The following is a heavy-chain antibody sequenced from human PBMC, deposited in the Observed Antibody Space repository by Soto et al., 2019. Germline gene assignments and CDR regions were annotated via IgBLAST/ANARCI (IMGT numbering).Heavy chain of an antibody. CDR1: GFTFSDSY. CDR3: ASDPYYYASEY. V-gene: IGHV3-11*01. J-gene: IGHJ4*02. D-gene: IGHD3-10*01. Sequence: QVQLVESGGGLVKPGGSLRLSCAASGFTFSDSYMTWIRQAPGKGLEWISYISGSGDTIYYADSVKGRFTVSRDNVNNSLYLHMNSLRAEDTAVYYCASDPYYYASEYWGQGTLVTVSA. CDR2: ISGSGDTI.